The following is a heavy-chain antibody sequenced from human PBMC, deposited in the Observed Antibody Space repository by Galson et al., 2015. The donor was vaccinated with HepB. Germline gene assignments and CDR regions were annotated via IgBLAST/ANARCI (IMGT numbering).Heavy chain of an antibody. J-gene: IGHJ5*02. CDR2: INAGNGNT. CDR3: ARGYSSSSNWFDP. D-gene: IGHD6-13*01. Sequence: SVKVSCKASGYTFTSYAMHWVRQAPGQRLEWMGWINAGNGNTKYSQKFQGRVTITRDTSASTAYMELSSLRSEDTAVYYCARGYSSSSNWFDPWGQGTLVTVSS. V-gene: IGHV1-3*01. CDR1: GYTFTSYA.